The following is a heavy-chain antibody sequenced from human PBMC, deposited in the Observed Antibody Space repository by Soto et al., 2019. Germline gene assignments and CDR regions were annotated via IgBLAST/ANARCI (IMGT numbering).Heavy chain of an antibody. CDR1: GGSISSGDYY. CDR2: IYYSGST. D-gene: IGHD3-22*01. J-gene: IGHJ4*02. CDR3: ARAPRLYYYDSSGPDY. Sequence: SETLSLTCTVSGGSISSGDYYWSWIRQPPGKGLEWIGYIYYSGSTNYNPSLKSRVTISVDTSKNQFSLKLSSVTAADTAVYYCARAPRLYYYDSSGPDYWGQGTLVTVSS. V-gene: IGHV4-61*08.